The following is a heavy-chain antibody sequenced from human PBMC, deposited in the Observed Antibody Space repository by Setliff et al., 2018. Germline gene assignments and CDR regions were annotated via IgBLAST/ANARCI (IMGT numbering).Heavy chain of an antibody. CDR2: ISGDSRSI. V-gene: IGHV3-23*01. Sequence: GGSLRLSCAASGFTFRTYSMSWVRQAPGKGLEWVSAISGDSRSIYYADSVKGRFTISRDNSKNTLYLQMDSLRAEDTAMYHCSTRTVAARSLDTWGQGTLVTVSS. J-gene: IGHJ5*02. D-gene: IGHD6-13*01. CDR1: GFTFRTYS. CDR3: STRTVAARSLDT.